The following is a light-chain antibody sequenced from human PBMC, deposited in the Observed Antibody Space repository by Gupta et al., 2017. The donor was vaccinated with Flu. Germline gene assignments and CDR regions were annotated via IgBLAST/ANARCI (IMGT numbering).Light chain of an antibody. J-gene: IGKJ1*01. CDR2: QVS. Sequence: DVVMTQSPLSLPVTLGQPASISCRSTEGLVYSDGNTYLHWFQQRPGQAPRRLIYQVSYRDSGVPDRFSGSGSGTDFTLKISSVEAEDVGIYFCMQGSHWPWAFGQGTTVEIK. CDR3: MQGSHWPWA. CDR1: EGLVYSDGNTY. V-gene: IGKV2-30*01.